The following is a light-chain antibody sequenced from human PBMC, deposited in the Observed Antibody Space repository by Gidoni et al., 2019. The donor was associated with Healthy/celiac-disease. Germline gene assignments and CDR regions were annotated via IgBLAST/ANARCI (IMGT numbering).Light chain of an antibody. CDR2: GAS. J-gene: IGKJ2*01. V-gene: IGKV3-20*01. CDR1: LSVSSSY. CDR3: QQYGSSPET. Sequence: EIVLTQSPGTLSLSPGERATLSCRASLSVSSSYLAWYQQKPGQAPRLLIYGASSRATGIPDRFSGSGSGTDFTLTISRLEPEDFAVYYCQQYGSSPETFXXXTKLEIK.